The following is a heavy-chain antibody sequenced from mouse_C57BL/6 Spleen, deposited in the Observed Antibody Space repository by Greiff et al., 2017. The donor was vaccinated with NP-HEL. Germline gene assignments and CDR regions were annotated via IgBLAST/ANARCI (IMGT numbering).Heavy chain of an antibody. CDR2: IYPGDGDT. J-gene: IGHJ2*01. D-gene: IGHD1-1*01. CDR3: ARERDYYGSSYGY. Sequence: VQLQQSGPELVKPGASVKISCKASGYAFSSSWMNWVKQRPGKGLEWIGRIYPGDGDTNYNGKFKGKATLTADKSSSTAYMQLSSLTSEDSAVYFCARERDYYGSSYGYWGQGTTLTVSS. V-gene: IGHV1-82*01. CDR1: GYAFSSSW.